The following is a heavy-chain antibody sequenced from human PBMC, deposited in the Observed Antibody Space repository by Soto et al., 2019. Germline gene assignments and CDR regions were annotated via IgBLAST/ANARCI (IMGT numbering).Heavy chain of an antibody. Sequence: SETLSLTCTVSGGSISSYYWSWIRQPPGKGLEWIGNIYYNGSTNYNPSLKSRVIISVDTSTSQFSLKLSSVTAADTAVYYCASRYGPSEFDHWGQGSLVTVSS. CDR2: IYYNGST. CDR3: ASRYGPSEFDH. CDR1: GGSISSYY. V-gene: IGHV4-59*08. D-gene: IGHD3-9*01. J-gene: IGHJ4*02.